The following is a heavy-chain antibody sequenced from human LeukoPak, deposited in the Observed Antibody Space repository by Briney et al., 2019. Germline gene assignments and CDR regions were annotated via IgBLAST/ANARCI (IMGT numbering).Heavy chain of an antibody. D-gene: IGHD1-1*01. Sequence: GGSLRPSCVASGFTFNSYSMNWVRQTPGKGLEWVGRTRNKANSYTTEYAASVKGRFTISRGDSKNSLYLQMNSLKTEDTAVYYCARVDGRNGDYFDYWGRGTLVTVSS. V-gene: IGHV3-72*01. CDR3: ARVDGRNGDYFDY. J-gene: IGHJ4*02. CDR1: GFTFNSYS. CDR2: TRNKANSYTT.